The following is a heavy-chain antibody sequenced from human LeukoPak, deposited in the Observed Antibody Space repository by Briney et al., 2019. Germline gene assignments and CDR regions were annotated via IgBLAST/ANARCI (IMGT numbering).Heavy chain of an antibody. D-gene: IGHD2-2*01. V-gene: IGHV1-46*01. CDR3: ARLVVPTAINYYYYMDV. CDR2: INPSGGST. J-gene: IGHJ6*03. CDR1: GYTFTSYY. Sequence: ASVKVSCKASGYTFTSYYMHWVRQAPGQGLEWRGIINPSGGSTSYAQKFQGRVTMTRDMSTSTVYMELSSLRSDDTAIYYCARLVVPTAINYYYYMDVWGKGTTVTISS.